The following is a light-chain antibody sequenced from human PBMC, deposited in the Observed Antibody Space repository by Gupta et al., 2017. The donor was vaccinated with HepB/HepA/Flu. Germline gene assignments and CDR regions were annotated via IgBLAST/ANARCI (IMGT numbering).Light chain of an antibody. CDR3: QQYNNWPGT. CDR1: QSVGSN. Sequence: EIVMTQSPATLSVSPGERATLSCRASQSVGSNLAWYQQKPGQAPRLLIYGASTRATAIPARFSGSGSGTEFTLTISSLQSEDVAVYYCQQYNNWPGTFGQGTKVETK. CDR2: GAS. J-gene: IGKJ1*01. V-gene: IGKV3-15*01.